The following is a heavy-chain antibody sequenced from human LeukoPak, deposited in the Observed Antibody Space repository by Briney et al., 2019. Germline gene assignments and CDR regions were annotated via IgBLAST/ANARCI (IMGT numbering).Heavy chain of an antibody. CDR3: ARGIVGATFLDAFDI. D-gene: IGHD1-26*01. Sequence: SETLSLTCTVSGGSISSYYWSWIRQPPGKGLEWIGYIYYSGSTNYNPSLKSRVTISVDTSKNQFSLKLSSVTAADTAVYYCARGIVGATFLDAFDIWGQGTMVTVSS. CDR2: IYYSGST. V-gene: IGHV4-59*01. J-gene: IGHJ3*02. CDR1: GGSISSYY.